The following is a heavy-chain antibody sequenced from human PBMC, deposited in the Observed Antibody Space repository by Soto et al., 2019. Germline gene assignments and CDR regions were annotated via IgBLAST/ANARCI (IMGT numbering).Heavy chain of an antibody. CDR1: GVSVTSDDFY. D-gene: IGHD1-1*01. CDR2: IFHSGST. CDR3: QRVPIIAAGGGARTTSLFDV. Sequence: QVQLQQSGPGLVKPSETLSLTCTVSGVSVTSDDFYWTWIRQPPGKGLEWIGHIFHSGSTSYSSFLEARVTISTDASSNHFSLPLTSASASDSAVCYRQRVPIIAAGGGARTTSLFDVGGKGTM. V-gene: IGHV4-61*03. J-gene: IGHJ3*01.